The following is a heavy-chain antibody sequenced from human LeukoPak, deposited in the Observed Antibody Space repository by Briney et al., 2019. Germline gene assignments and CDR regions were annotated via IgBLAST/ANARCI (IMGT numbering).Heavy chain of an antibody. CDR3: AKAGRPAASLGYYFDY. V-gene: IGHV3-23*01. CDR1: GFTFSSYA. CDR2: ISGSGGST. D-gene: IGHD2-2*01. J-gene: IGHJ4*02. Sequence: GGSLRLSCAASGFTFSSYAMSWVRQAPGKGLEWVSAISGSGGSTYYADSVKGRFTISRDNSKNTLYLQMNSLRAEDTAVYYCAKAGRPAASLGYYFDYWGQGTLVTVSS.